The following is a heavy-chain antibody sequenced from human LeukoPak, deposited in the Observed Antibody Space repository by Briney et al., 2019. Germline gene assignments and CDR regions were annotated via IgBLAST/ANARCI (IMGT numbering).Heavy chain of an antibody. D-gene: IGHD6-19*01. CDR3: ARDPQWLVLSGPGTHDAFDI. V-gene: IGHV1-2*02. J-gene: IGHJ3*02. Sequence: GPVKVSCKASGYTFTGYYMHWVRQAPGQGLEWMGWINPNSGGTNYAQKFQGRVTMTRDTSISTAYMELSRLRSDDTAVHYCARDPQWLVLSGPGTHDAFDIWGQGTMVTVSS. CDR1: GYTFTGYY. CDR2: INPNSGGT.